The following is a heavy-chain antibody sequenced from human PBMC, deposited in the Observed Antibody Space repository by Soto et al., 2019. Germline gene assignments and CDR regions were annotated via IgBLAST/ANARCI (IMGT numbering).Heavy chain of an antibody. D-gene: IGHD3-9*01. CDR3: ARDQSPYYDILTGYYKDYYYYGMDV. V-gene: IGHV1-69*04. Sequence: SVKVSCKASGGTFSSYTISWVRQAPGQGLEWMGRIIPILGIANYAQKFQGRVTITADKSTSTAYMELSSLRSEDTAVYYCARDQSPYYDILTGYYKDYYYYGMDVWGQGTTVTV. J-gene: IGHJ6*02. CDR2: IIPILGIA. CDR1: GGTFSSYT.